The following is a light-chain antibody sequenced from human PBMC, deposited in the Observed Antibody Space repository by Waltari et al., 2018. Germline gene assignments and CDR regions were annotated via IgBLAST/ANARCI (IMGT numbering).Light chain of an antibody. V-gene: IGKV3-20*01. CDR3: QQHVTSPLT. CDR1: QSVDRGY. CDR2: STS. Sequence: IVLTQSSGTLSLSLGATATLSCRASQSVDRGYFAWYHQKPGQAPRLLIYSTSTRATGIPDRFSGSGSETDFTLTISRLEPEDFAVYDGQQHVTSPLTFGAGTKVEIK. J-gene: IGKJ4*01.